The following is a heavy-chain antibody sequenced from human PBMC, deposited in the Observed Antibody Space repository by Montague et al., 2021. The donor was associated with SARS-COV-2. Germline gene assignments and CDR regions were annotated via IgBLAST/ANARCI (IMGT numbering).Heavy chain of an antibody. CDR1: ADSITNNY. V-gene: IGHV4-59*13. Sequence: SETLSLTCTVSADSITNNYWTWIWQSPGKGLEWIGHITYRGSTTYNSSLKSRVTTSIDTSKNQFSLILKSVTAAGTAVYYCAKGGMYLSYWGQGTLVTVSS. CDR2: ITYRGST. J-gene: IGHJ4*02. D-gene: IGHD1-26*01. CDR3: AKGGMYLSY.